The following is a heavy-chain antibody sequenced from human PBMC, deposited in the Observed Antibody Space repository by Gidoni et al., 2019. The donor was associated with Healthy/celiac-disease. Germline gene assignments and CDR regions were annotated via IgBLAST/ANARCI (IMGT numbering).Heavy chain of an antibody. V-gene: IGHV3-21*01. CDR1: GFTFSSYS. Sequence: EVQLVESGGGLVKPGGSLRLSCAVSGFTFSSYSMNWVRQAPGKGLEWVSSISSSSSYIYYADSVKGRFTISRDNAKNSLYLQMNSLRAEDTAVYYCARVNLGRDGYPFDYWGQGTLVTVSS. CDR3: ARVNLGRDGYPFDY. CDR2: ISSSSSYI. D-gene: IGHD5-12*01. J-gene: IGHJ4*02.